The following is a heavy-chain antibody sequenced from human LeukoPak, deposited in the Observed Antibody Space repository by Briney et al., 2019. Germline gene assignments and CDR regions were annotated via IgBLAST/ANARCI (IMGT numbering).Heavy chain of an antibody. CDR2: ISYDGSNK. V-gene: IGHV3-30*18. CDR1: GFTFSSYG. Sequence: GGSLRLSCAASGFTFSSYGMHWVRQAPGKGLEWVAVISYDGSNKYYADSVKGRFTISRDNSKNTLYLQMNSLRAEDTAVYYCAKDAPRGGFDYWGQGTLVTVSS. J-gene: IGHJ4*02. D-gene: IGHD3-10*01. CDR3: AKDAPRGGFDY.